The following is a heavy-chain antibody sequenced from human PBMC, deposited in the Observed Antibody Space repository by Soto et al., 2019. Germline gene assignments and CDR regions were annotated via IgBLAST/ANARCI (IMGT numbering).Heavy chain of an antibody. CDR2: INVGNGNT. CDR1: GYTFTSYA. CDR3: AREPLCGGRCYHTWFEP. Sequence: QVQLVQSGAEVKKPGASVKVSCKTSGYTFTSYAIHWVRQAPGQRLEWMGWINVGNGNTEYSQKFQDRVTITRDTSGSAAYMALRSLRSEHTAMYSCAREPLCGGRCYHTWFEPWVQGTLGTVSS. D-gene: IGHD2-15*01. J-gene: IGHJ5*02. V-gene: IGHV1-3*01.